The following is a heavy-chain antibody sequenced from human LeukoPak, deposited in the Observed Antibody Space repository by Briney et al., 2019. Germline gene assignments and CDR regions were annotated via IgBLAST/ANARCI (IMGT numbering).Heavy chain of an antibody. Sequence: GWSLRLSCEASGFTFSSYWMSWVRQAPGKGLEWVANIKEDGSEKNYVDSVKGRFTVSRDNAKNSVYLYMNSLRAEDTAVYYCARGGASRMAFWGQGTLVTVSS. D-gene: IGHD4/OR15-4a*01. J-gene: IGHJ4*02. CDR3: ARGGASRMAF. CDR1: GFTFSSYW. V-gene: IGHV3-7*01. CDR2: IKEDGSEK.